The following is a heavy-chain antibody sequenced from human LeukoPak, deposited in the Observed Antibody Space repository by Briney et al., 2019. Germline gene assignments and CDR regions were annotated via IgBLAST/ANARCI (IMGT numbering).Heavy chain of an antibody. V-gene: IGHV3-7*01. Sequence: PGGSLRLSCAASGFTFSSDWMSWVRQAPGKGLEWVANIKQDGSEKYYVDSVKGRFTISRDNAKNSLYLQMNSLRAEDTAVYYCARDLKLRFLEWLPSRYAFDIWGQGTMVTVSS. CDR3: ARDLKLRFLEWLPSRYAFDI. D-gene: IGHD3-3*01. CDR1: GFTFSSDW. CDR2: IKQDGSEK. J-gene: IGHJ3*02.